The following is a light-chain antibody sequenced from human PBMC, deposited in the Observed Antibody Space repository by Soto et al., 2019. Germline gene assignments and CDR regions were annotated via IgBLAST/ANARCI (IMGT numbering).Light chain of an antibody. CDR1: QSLVKSDGNTY. Sequence: DVVMTQSPLSLPVTLGQAASISCRSSQSLVKSDGNTYLNWFQQRPGHPPRRLIYKVSNRDSGVPKRFSGSGAGYEFTLKISRVEAEDVDNYYFMQGNHCDWTFGQGTKVEIK. CDR2: KVS. CDR3: MQGNHCDWT. V-gene: IGKV2-30*01. J-gene: IGKJ1*01.